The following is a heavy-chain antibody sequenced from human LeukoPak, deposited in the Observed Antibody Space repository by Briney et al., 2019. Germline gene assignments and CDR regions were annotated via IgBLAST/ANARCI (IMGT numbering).Heavy chain of an antibody. J-gene: IGHJ4*02. CDR3: AADGTSAAGTVGPNEY. CDR1: GFTLSSYW. V-gene: IGHV3-21*01. D-gene: IGHD6-13*01. Sequence: PGGSLRLSCAASGFTLSSYWMDWVRQAPGKGLEWVSSIGRTTSYIYYADSVKGRFSISRDNAKNSLYLQMNSLGVDDTALYFCAADGTSAAGTVGPNEYWGQGTLVTVSS. CDR2: IGRTTSYI.